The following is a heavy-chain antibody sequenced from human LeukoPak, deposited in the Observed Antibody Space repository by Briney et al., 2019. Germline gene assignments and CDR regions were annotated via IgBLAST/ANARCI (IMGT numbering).Heavy chain of an antibody. V-gene: IGHV1-69*04. J-gene: IGHJ4*02. CDR3: ARGTMVRENHPFDY. CDR1: GGTFSSYA. D-gene: IGHD3-10*01. CDR2: VIPILGIA. Sequence: ASVKVSCKASGGTFSSYAIIWVRQAPGQGLEWMGRVIPILGIANYAQKFQGRVTITADKSTSTAYMELSSLRSEDTAVYYCARGTMVRENHPFDYWGQGTLVTVSS.